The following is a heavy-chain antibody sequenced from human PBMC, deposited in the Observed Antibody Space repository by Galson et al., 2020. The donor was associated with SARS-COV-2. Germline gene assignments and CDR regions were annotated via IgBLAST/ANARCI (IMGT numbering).Heavy chain of an antibody. CDR1: GGSISSSY. V-gene: IGHV4-59*01. J-gene: IGHJ4*02. CDR2: IYYSGST. Sequence: SETLSLTCTVSGGSISSSYWSWLRQPPGKGLEWIGYIYYSGSTNYNPSLKSRVTISVDTSKNQFSLKLSSVTAADTAVYYCARGFDYWGQGTLVTVSS. CDR3: ARGFDY.